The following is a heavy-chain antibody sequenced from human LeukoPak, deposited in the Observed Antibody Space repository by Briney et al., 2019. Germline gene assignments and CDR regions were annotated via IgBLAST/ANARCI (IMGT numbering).Heavy chain of an antibody. V-gene: IGHV1-69*13. CDR3: ARDGPRIPDAFDI. Sequence: SVKVSCKASGGTFSSYAISWVRQAPGQGLEWMGGIIPIFGTANYAQKFQGRVTITADESTSTAYMELSSLRSEDTAVYYCARDGPRIPDAFDIWGQGTMVTVSS. J-gene: IGHJ3*02. CDR1: GGTFSSYA. CDR2: IIPIFGTA. D-gene: IGHD2-21*01.